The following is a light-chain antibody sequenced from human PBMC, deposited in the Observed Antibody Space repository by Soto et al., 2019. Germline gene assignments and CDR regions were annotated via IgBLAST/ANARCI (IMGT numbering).Light chain of an antibody. CDR2: AAY. CDR1: QGISSY. J-gene: IGKJ1*01. V-gene: IGKV1-8*01. CDR3: QQYYSCPQT. Sequence: GESQSPCLLSASLGDRVTITCWASQGISSYLAWYQQTPGKAPKLLIYAAYTLPSGVPSRFSGSGAGTDFTLTISSLQSEDVATDYCQQYYSCPQTFGQGTKVDIK.